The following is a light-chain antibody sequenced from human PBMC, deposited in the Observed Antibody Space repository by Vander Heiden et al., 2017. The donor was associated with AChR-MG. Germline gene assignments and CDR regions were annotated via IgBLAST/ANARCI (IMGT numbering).Light chain of an antibody. V-gene: IGKV3-20*01. Sequence: VLTQSPGTLSLSPGERATLSCRASQSVSSSYLAWYQQKPGQAPRLLIYGASSRATGIPDRCSGSGSGTDFTLTISRLEPEDFAVYYCQQYGSSRKLTFGPGTKVDIK. J-gene: IGKJ3*01. CDR3: QQYGSSRKLT. CDR1: QSVSSSY. CDR2: GAS.